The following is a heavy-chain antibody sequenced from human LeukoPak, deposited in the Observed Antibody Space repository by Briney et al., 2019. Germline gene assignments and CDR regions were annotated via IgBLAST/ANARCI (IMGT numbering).Heavy chain of an antibody. V-gene: IGHV3-30*02. CDR3: AELGITMIGGV. J-gene: IGHJ6*04. CDR2: IWYDEITK. D-gene: IGHD3-10*02. CDR1: GFTFRSYG. Sequence: GGSLRLSCVASGFTFRSYGIHCVRQAPGKGLEWLAFIWYDEITKNYADSVKGRFTISRDNSKNTLYVQLNSLRPDDTAVYYCAELGITMIGGVWGKGTTVTISS.